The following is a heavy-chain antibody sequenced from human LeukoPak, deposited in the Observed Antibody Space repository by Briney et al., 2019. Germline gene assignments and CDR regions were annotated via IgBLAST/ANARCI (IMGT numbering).Heavy chain of an antibody. Sequence: SETLSLTCTVSGGSISSYYWSWIRQPAGKGLEWIGRIYTGGSTNYNPSLKSRVTMSVDTSKNQFSLKLSSVTAADTAVYYCARDRTIFGVVPHYYFDYWGQGTLVTVSS. D-gene: IGHD3-3*01. J-gene: IGHJ4*02. V-gene: IGHV4-4*07. CDR1: GGSISSYY. CDR2: IYTGGST. CDR3: ARDRTIFGVVPHYYFDY.